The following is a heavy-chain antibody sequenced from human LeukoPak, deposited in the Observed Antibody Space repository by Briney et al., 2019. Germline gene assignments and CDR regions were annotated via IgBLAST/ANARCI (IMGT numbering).Heavy chain of an antibody. CDR1: GYTFTSYG. CDR3: ARVSSNYVLAYYYFDY. V-gene: IGHV1-18*01. Sequence: ASVKVSCKASGYTFTSYGISWVRQAPGQGLEWMGWISAYNGNTNYAQKLQGRVTMTTDTSTSTAYMELRSLRSDDTAVYYCARVSSNYVLAYYYFDYWGQGTLVTVSS. D-gene: IGHD4-11*01. J-gene: IGHJ4*02. CDR2: ISAYNGNT.